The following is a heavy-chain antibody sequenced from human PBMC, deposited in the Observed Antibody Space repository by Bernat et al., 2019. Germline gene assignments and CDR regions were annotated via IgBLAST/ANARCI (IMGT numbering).Heavy chain of an antibody. Sequence: VQLVESGGGVVQPGRSLRLSCAASGFTFGSYGMSWVRQPPGKGLEWVSFISGSGNTYYSDSVKGRFTISRDNSKNTLFLQINSLRAEDTAVYYCAKDREVPLFDCWGQGTLVTVSS. J-gene: IGHJ4*02. CDR3: AKDREVPLFDC. CDR1: GFTFGSYG. CDR2: ISGSGNT. D-gene: IGHD2-2*01. V-gene: IGHV3-23*04.